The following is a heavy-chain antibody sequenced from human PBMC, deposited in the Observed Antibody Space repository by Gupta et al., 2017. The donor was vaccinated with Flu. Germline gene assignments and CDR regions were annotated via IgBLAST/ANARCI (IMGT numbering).Heavy chain of an antibody. Sequence: TFTDYYLHWVRQAPGRGLEWVGWINPKNGDTNYAQNFQGRVTMTRDTSIKTAYMELSSLRSDDTAVYYCARDIIGPGWLDPWGQGTLVTVSS. CDR2: INPKNGDT. CDR3: ARDIIGPGWLDP. J-gene: IGHJ5*02. V-gene: IGHV1-2*02. CDR1: TFTDYY. D-gene: IGHD1-20*01.